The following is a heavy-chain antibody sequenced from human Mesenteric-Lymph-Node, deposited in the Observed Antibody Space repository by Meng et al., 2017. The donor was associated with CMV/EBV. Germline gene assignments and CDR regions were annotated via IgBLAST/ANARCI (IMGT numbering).Heavy chain of an antibody. CDR2: INPNSGGT. D-gene: IGHD1-26*01. J-gene: IGHJ3*02. V-gene: IGHV1-2*02. CDR1: GYTFTGYY. CDR3: ARSRSRGSYSAFDI. Sequence: ASVKVSCKASGYTFTGYYMRWVRQAPGQGLEWMGWINPNSGGTNYAQKFQGRVTMTRDTSISTAYMELSRLRSDDTAVYYCARSRSRGSYSAFDIWGQGTMVTVSS.